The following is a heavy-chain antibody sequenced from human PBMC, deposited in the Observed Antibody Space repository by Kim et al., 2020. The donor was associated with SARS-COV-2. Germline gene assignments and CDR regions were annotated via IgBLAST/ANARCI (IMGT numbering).Heavy chain of an antibody. V-gene: IGHV3-48*02. J-gene: IGHJ2*01. D-gene: IGHD3-10*01. CDR2: ISSSSSTI. CDR1: GFTFSSYS. CDR3: ARDIGMVRGKVAHFDL. Sequence: GGSLRLSCAASGFTFSSYSMNWVRQAPGKGLEWVSYISSSSSTIYYADSVKGRFTISRDNAKNSLYLQMNSLRDEDTAVYYCARDIGMVRGKVAHFDLWGRGTLVTVSS.